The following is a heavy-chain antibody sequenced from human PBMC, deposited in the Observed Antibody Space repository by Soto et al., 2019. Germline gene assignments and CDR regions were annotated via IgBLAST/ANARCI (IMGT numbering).Heavy chain of an antibody. Sequence: QVQLVQSGAEVKKPGSSMKVSCKASGGTFSSYTISWVRQAPGQGLEWMGRIIPILGIANYAQKFQGRVTITADKSTSTAYMELSSLRSEDTAVYYCARRYSSGSFDYWGQGTLVTVSS. CDR3: ARRYSSGSFDY. CDR1: GGTFSSYT. V-gene: IGHV1-69*02. J-gene: IGHJ4*02. D-gene: IGHD6-19*01. CDR2: IIPILGIA.